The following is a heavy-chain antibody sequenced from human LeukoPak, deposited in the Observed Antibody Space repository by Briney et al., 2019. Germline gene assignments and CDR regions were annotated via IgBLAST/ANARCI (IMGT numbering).Heavy chain of an antibody. D-gene: IGHD3-9*01. J-gene: IGHJ4*02. V-gene: IGHV1-18*01. CDR1: GYTFTSYG. Sequence: ASVKVSCKASGYTFTSYGISWVRQAPGQGLEWMGWISAYNGNTNYAQKLQGRVTMTTDTSTSTAYMELRSLRSDDTAVYYCARYSILTGRYYFDYWGQGTLVTVSS. CDR3: ARYSILTGRYYFDY. CDR2: ISAYNGNT.